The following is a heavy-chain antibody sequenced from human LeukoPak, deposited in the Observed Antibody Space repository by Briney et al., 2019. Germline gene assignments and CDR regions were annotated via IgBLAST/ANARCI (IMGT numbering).Heavy chain of an antibody. CDR3: ARDGVAGGFDY. Sequence: SETLSLTCTVSGGSISSYYWSGIRQPPGKGLEWIGYIYYSGSTNYNPSLKSRVTISVDTSKNQFSLKLSSVTAADTAVYYCARDGVAGGFDYWGQGTLVTVSS. CDR2: IYYSGST. D-gene: IGHD6-19*01. CDR1: GGSISSYY. V-gene: IGHV4-59*01. J-gene: IGHJ4*02.